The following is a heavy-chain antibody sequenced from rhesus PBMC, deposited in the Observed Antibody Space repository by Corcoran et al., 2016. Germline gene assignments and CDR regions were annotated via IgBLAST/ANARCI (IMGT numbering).Heavy chain of an antibody. D-gene: IGHD3-9*01. CDR3: ARMITGRYFDY. CDR1: GGSISASYY. CDR2: IYGRRGST. V-gene: IGHV4S7*01. J-gene: IGHJ4*01. Sequence: QVQLQESGPGLVKPSETLSLTCAVSGGSISASYYWNWISQPPGKGLEWIGNIYGRRGSTSYNPSIKRRVTISKDTSKNQCSLKLSSVTAADTAVYYCARMITGRYFDYWGQGVLVTVSS.